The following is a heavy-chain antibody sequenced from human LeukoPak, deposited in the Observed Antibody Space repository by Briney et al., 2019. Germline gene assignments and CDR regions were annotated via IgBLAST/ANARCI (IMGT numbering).Heavy chain of an antibody. V-gene: IGHV3-21*01. CDR1: GFTFSRYT. J-gene: IGHJ4*02. CDR3: ARDLVSRSNY. Sequence: GGSLRLSCAASGFTFSRYTMNWVRQSPGKGLEWVSSISSSGYYIYYADSVKGRFTISRDNAKNSLYLQMNSLRAEDTAVYYCARDLVSRSNYWGQGAPVTVSS. CDR2: ISSSGYYI. D-gene: IGHD6-6*01.